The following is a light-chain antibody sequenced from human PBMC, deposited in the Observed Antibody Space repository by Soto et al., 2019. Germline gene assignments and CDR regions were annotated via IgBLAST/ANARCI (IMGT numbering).Light chain of an antibody. CDR1: ESVRTY. CDR3: QQHNNWPT. J-gene: IGKJ5*01. CDR2: DAS. Sequence: EIVLTQSPATLSLSPGERATLSCRSSESVRTYLAWYQQKPGQSPRLLIYDASKRATGIPARFNGSGSGTDFTLTISSLEPEDFAIYYCQQHNNWPTFGQGTRLEIK. V-gene: IGKV3-11*01.